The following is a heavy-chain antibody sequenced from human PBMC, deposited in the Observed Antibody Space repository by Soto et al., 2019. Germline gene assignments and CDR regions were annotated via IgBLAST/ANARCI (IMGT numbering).Heavy chain of an antibody. J-gene: IGHJ6*03. CDR2: IYYSGST. CDR3: ARHVDHSIAVAGYYYYYYMDV. Sequence: SETLSLTCTVSGGSISSSSYYWGWIRQPPGKGLEWIGSIYYSGSTYYNPSPKSRVTISVDTSKNQFSLKLSSVTAADTAVYYCARHVDHSIAVAGYYYYYYMDVWGKGTTVTVSS. V-gene: IGHV4-39*01. D-gene: IGHD6-19*01. CDR1: GGSISSSSYY.